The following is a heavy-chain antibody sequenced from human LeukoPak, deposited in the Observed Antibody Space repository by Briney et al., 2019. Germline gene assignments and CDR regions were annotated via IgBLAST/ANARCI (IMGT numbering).Heavy chain of an antibody. CDR3: ARVARYCSSTSCQIWFDP. V-gene: IGHV4-34*01. CDR2: INHSGST. J-gene: IGHJ5*02. Sequence: SETLSLTCAVYGGSFSGYYWSWIRQPPGKGLEWIGEINHSGSTNYNPSLKSRVTISVDTSKNQFSLKLGSVTAADTAVYYCARVARYCSSTSCQIWFDPWGQGTLVTVSS. D-gene: IGHD2-2*01. CDR1: GGSFSGYY.